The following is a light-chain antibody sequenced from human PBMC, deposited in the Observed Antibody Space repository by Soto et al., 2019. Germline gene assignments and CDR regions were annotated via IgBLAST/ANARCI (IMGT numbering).Light chain of an antibody. V-gene: IGKV3-15*01. CDR1: QSVSSN. CDR3: QQYNNWPPVT. Sequence: EIVLTQSPGTLSLSPGERATLSCRASQSVSSNLAWYQQKPGQAPRLLIYGASTRATGIPARFSGSGSGTEFTLTISSLQSEDFAVYYCQQYNNWPPVTFGQGTQVDIK. CDR2: GAS. J-gene: IGKJ1*01.